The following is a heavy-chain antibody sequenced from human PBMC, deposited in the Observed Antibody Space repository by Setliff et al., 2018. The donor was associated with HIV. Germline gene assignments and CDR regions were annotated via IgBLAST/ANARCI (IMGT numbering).Heavy chain of an antibody. D-gene: IGHD2-21*01. V-gene: IGHV3-74*01. Sequence: GGSLRLSCEASGFSFSSYWMNWVRQAPGKGLMWVSHINNDATITNYADSVKGRFTISRDNAKNTLYLQMNSLGVEDTAVYYCATIWMRGAYFDSWGQGTLVTAPQ. CDR3: ATIWMRGAYFDS. J-gene: IGHJ4*02. CDR1: GFSFSSYW. CDR2: INNDATIT.